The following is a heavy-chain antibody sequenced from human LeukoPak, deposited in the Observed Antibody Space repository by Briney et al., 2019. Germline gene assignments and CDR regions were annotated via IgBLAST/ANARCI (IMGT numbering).Heavy chain of an antibody. CDR1: GGTFSSYA. Sequence: GSSVKVSCKASGGTFSSYAISWVRQAPGQGLEWMGGIIPIFGTANYAQKFQGRVTITADESTSTAYMELSSLRSEDMAVYYCARGGTGYSYGLLPFDYWGQGTLVTVSS. CDR2: IIPIFGTA. J-gene: IGHJ4*02. V-gene: IGHV1-69*01. D-gene: IGHD5-18*01. CDR3: ARGGTGYSYGLLPFDY.